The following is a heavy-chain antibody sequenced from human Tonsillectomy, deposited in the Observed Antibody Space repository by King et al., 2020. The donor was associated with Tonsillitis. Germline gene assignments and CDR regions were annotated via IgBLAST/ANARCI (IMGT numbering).Heavy chain of an antibody. V-gene: IGHV2-5*05. CDR2: IYWDDDK. Sequence: LKESGPTLVKPTQTLTLTCTFSGFSLSTSGVGVGWIRQPPGKALEWLALIYWDDDKRYGPSLRSRVTIAKDTSKNQVVLTMTKMDPVDTGTYYCAHRKNAAASGTGAFDIWGQGTVVTVSS. D-gene: IGHD6-13*01. CDR3: AHRKNAAASGTGAFDI. J-gene: IGHJ3*02. CDR1: GFSLSTSGVG.